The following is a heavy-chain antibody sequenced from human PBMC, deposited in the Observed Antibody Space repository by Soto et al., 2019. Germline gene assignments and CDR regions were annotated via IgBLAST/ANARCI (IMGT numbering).Heavy chain of an antibody. CDR1: GFTFSTYG. J-gene: IGHJ5*02. V-gene: IGHV3-33*06. CDR2: IWYDGSNK. Sequence: GGSLRLSCTASGFTFSTYGMHWVRQAPGKGLEWVAVIWYDGSNKYYADSVKGRFTISRDNFKNTLYLQMNSLGAEDTAVYYCAKSERFDPWGQGTLVTVSS. CDR3: AKSERFDP.